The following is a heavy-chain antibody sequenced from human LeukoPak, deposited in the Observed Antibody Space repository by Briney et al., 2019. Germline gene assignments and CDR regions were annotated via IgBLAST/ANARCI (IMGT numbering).Heavy chain of an antibody. V-gene: IGHV3-7*05. D-gene: IGHD1-20*01. CDR1: GFSFSDYY. CDR3: ARYYNWNSLDY. Sequence: GSLRLSCAASGFSFSDYYMIWIRQAPGKGLEWVANIKQDGSEKYYVDSVKGRFTISRDNAKNSLYLQMNSLRAEDTAVYYCARYYNWNSLDYWGQGTLVTVSS. J-gene: IGHJ4*02. CDR2: IKQDGSEK.